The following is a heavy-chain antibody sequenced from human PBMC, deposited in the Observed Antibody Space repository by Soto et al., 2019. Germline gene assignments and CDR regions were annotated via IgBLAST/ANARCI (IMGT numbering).Heavy chain of an antibody. Sequence: PSETLSLTCAVSGGSISSSNWWSWVRQPPGKGLEWIGEIYHSGSTNYNPSLKSRVTISVDKSKNQFSLKLSSVTAADAAVYYCARDPPYSSGPSLDYWGQGTLVTVSS. V-gene: IGHV4-4*02. CDR2: IYHSGST. D-gene: IGHD6-19*01. CDR1: GGSISSSNW. CDR3: ARDPPYSSGPSLDY. J-gene: IGHJ4*02.